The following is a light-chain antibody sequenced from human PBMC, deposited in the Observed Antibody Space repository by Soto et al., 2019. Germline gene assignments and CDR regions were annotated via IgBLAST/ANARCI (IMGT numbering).Light chain of an antibody. J-gene: IGLJ2*01. CDR2: DVS. Sequence: QSALTQPASVSGSPGQSITISCTGTSSDVGGYNYVSWYQQHPGKAPKLMIYDVSYRPSGISNRFYGSTSGNTAFLTISGLQADDEADYYCSSFTSSTTVVFGGGTKLTVL. CDR3: SSFTSSTTVV. V-gene: IGLV2-14*01. CDR1: SSDVGGYNY.